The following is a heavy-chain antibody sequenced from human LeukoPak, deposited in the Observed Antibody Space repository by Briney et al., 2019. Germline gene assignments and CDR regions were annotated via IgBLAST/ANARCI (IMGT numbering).Heavy chain of an antibody. CDR3: ARGPFDT. CDR2: INHSGST. Sequence: SETLSLTCAVYGGSFSGYYWSWIRQPPGKGLEWIGEINHSGSTNYNPSLKSRVTISVDTSKNQFSLKLSSVTAADTAVYYCARGPFDTWGQGTMVTVSS. J-gene: IGHJ3*02. V-gene: IGHV4-34*01. CDR1: GGSFSGYY.